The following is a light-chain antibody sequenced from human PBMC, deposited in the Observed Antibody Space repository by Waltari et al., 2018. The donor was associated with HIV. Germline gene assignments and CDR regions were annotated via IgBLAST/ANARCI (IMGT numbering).Light chain of an antibody. J-gene: IGLJ3*02. CDR1: SSNVGNYY. V-gene: IGLV1-51*02. CDR3: ETWDSSLSAVV. CDR2: EDN. Sequence: QSVLTQPPSVSAAPGQKVSISCSGSSSNVGNYYVSWYQQFPGAAPKLLIYEDNKRSLGIPDRFSGSKSGTSATLGITGLQPGDEADYYCETWDSSLSAVVFGGGTKLTVL.